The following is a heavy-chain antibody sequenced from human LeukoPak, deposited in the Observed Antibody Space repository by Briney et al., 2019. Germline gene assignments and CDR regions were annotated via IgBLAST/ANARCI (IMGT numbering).Heavy chain of an antibody. J-gene: IGHJ5*02. CDR3: ARLRYDWSEFDP. D-gene: IGHD3-9*01. V-gene: IGHV4-31*03. CDR2: IYYTGTN. CDR1: GDSISIGGSY. Sequence: TLSLTSTVPGDSISIGGSYWSWIRQHPGKGLGWIGCIYYTGTNYYNTSLQSRVTISVDTSKNQISLKLSSVTAADTAVYYCARLRYDWSEFDPWGQGTLVTVSS.